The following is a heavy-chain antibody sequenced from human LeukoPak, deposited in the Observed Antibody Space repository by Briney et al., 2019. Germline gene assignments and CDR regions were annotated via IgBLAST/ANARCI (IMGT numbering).Heavy chain of an antibody. CDR1: GFTFSSYS. CDR2: ISSSSSYI. Sequence: PGGSLRLSCAASGFTFSSYSMNWVRQAPGKGLEWVSSISSSSSYIYYAGSVKGRFTISKDNAKNSLDLQMNSLRAEDTAVYYCASPRGNVDMATIPFDYWGQGTLVTVSS. V-gene: IGHV3-21*01. CDR3: ASPRGNVDMATIPFDY. J-gene: IGHJ4*02. D-gene: IGHD5-24*01.